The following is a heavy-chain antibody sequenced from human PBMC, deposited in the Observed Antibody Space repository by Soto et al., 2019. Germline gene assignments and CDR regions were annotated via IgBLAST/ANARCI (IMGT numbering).Heavy chain of an antibody. Sequence: QVQLVESGVGVVQPGRSLRLSCAASGFTFSSYGMHWVRQAPGKGLVWVAVIGYDGSNKYYADSVKGRFTIARDNSKNTLYLQMNSLRAEDTAGYYFARVISVSGANGMDVWGQGTTGTVSS. CDR1: GFTFSSYG. V-gene: IGHV3-33*01. CDR3: ARVISVSGANGMDV. D-gene: IGHD3-10*01. CDR2: IGYDGSNK. J-gene: IGHJ6*02.